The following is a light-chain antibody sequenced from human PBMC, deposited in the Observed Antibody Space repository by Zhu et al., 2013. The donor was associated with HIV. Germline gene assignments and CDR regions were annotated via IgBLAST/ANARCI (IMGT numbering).Light chain of an antibody. CDR3: QKYNSAPPLT. Sequence: DIQMTQSPSSLSASVGDRVTITCRASQGIRNDLGWYQQKPGKAPERLIYGASSLQSGVPSRFSGSRSGTDFTLTISSLQPEDVATYYCQKYNSAPPLTFGGGTKVEIK. CDR1: QGIRND. CDR2: GAS. J-gene: IGKJ4*01. V-gene: IGKV1-27*01.